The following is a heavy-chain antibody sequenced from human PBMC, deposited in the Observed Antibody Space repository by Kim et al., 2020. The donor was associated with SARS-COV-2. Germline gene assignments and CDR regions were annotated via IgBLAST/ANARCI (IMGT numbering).Heavy chain of an antibody. CDR1: GFTFSSYG. J-gene: IGHJ4*02. D-gene: IGHD3-9*01. CDR2: ISYDGSNK. Sequence: GGSLRLSCAASGFTFSSYGMHWVRQAPGKGLEWVAVISYDGSNKYYADSVKGRFTISRDNSKNTLYLQMNSLRAEDTAVYYCARGKYYDILTGYPFGYWGQGTLVTVSS. CDR3: ARGKYYDILTGYPFGY. V-gene: IGHV3-33*05.